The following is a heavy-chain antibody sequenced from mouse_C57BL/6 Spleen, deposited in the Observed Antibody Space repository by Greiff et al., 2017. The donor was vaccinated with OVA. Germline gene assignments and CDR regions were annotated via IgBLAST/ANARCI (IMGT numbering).Heavy chain of an antibody. CDR3: ARSMTVYAMDY. CDR2: IYPRDGST. J-gene: IGHJ4*01. V-gene: IGHV1-85*01. CDR1: GYTFTSYD. Sequence: VQLQQSGPELVKPGASVKLSCKASGYTFTSYDINWVKQRPGQGLEWIGWIYPRDGSTKYNENVKGKATVTVDTSSSTAYMELHSLTSEDSAVYCCARSMTVYAMDYWGQGTSVTVAS.